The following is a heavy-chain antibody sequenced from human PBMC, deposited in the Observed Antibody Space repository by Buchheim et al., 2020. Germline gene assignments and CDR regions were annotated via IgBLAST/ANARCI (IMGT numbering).Heavy chain of an antibody. CDR2: IYPGDSDT. CDR1: GYSFTSYW. J-gene: IGHJ4*02. V-gene: IGHV5-51*01. CDR3: ARRVRSFTNPAPENFDY. D-gene: IGHD1-14*01. Sequence: EVQLVQSGAEVKKPGESLKISCKGSGYSFTSYWIGWVRQMPGKGLEWMGIIYPGDSDTRYSPSFQGQVTISADQSISTAYLKWSSLKTSDTAMYYCARRVRSFTNPAPENFDYWGQGTL.